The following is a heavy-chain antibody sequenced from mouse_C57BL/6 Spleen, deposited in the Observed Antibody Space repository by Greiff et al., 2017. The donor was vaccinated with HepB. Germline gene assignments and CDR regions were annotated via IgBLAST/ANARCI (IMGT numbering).Heavy chain of an antibody. CDR3: ARRTDWDFDV. J-gene: IGHJ1*03. Sequence: EVKVVESGGGLVQPGGSLKLSCAASGFTFSDYGMAWVRQAPRKGPEWVAFIRNLAYSIYSADTVTGRFTISRENAKNTLYLAMSSRRSDDTAMCCCARRTDWDFDVSGTVTTVTVSS. CDR2: IRNLAYSI. CDR1: GFTFSDYG. V-gene: IGHV5-15*04.